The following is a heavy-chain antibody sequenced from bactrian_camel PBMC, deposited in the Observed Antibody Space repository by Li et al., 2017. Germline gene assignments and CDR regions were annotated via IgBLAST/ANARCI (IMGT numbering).Heavy chain of an antibody. Sequence: HVQLVESGGGSVQAGGPLKLSCAASGFTFSRYYMSWVRQAPGKGLEWVSSIHGTTTKTAYADSVKGRFTISSDNAKNTVALQMNSLKYEDTALYYCVSDLYSSSWNKYWGRGTQVTVS. CDR1: GFTFSRYY. CDR2: IHGTTTKT. CDR3: VSDLYSSSWNKY. D-gene: IGHD2*01. V-gene: IGHV3-2*01. J-gene: IGHJ4*01.